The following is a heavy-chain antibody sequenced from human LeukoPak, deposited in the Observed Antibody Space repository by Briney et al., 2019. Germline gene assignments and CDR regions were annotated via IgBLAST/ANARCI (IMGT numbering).Heavy chain of an antibody. CDR3: ARAEEWGATTDLDY. CDR1: GYTFTSYG. D-gene: IGHD1-26*01. J-gene: IGHJ4*02. CDR2: ISAYNGNT. V-gene: IGHV1-18*01. Sequence: ASVKVSCKASGYTFTSYGISWARQAPGQGLEWMGWISAYNGNTNYAQKLQGRVTMTTDTSTSTAYMELRSLRSDDTAVYYCARAEEWGATTDLDYWGQGTLVTVSS.